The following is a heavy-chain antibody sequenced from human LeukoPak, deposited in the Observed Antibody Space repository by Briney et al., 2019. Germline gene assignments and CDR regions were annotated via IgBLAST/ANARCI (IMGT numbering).Heavy chain of an antibody. CDR1: GGSISSSSYY. J-gene: IGHJ4*02. Sequence: SETLSLTCTVSGGSISSSSYYWGWIRQPPGKGLEWIGSIYYSGSTYYNPSLKSRVTISVDTSKNQFSLKLSSVTAADTAVYYCARGDPLEDNWNDGGFDYWGQGTLVTVSS. D-gene: IGHD1-1*01. V-gene: IGHV4-39*07. CDR2: IYYSGST. CDR3: ARGDPLEDNWNDGGFDY.